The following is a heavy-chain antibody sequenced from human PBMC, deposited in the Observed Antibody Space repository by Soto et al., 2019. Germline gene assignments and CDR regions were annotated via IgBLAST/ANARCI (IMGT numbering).Heavy chain of an antibody. Sequence: QVQLQESGPGLVKPSQTLSLTCTVSGGPIRSGGHYWSWIRQHPGKGLEWIGYIYHTGSAYYNPSLKSRLNISVDTSTNQFSLKLASVTAADTAVYDCARAYGDYYFDRWGQGTLVTVSS. CDR2: IYHTGSA. V-gene: IGHV4-31*03. CDR1: GGPIRSGGHY. J-gene: IGHJ4*02. CDR3: ARAYGDYYFDR. D-gene: IGHD4-17*01.